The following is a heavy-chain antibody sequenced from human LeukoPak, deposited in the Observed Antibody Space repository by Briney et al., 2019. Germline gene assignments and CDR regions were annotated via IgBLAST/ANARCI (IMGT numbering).Heavy chain of an antibody. CDR3: ARANYDFWSGSGTFDY. CDR2: IYTSGST. V-gene: IGHV4-4*07. Sequence: SETLSLTCTVSGGSISSYYWSWIRQPAGKGLEWIGRIYTSGSTNYNPSLKSRVTMSVDTSKNQFSLKLSSVTAADTAVYYCARANYDFWSGSGTFDYWGQGTLVTVSS. J-gene: IGHJ4*02. D-gene: IGHD3-3*01. CDR1: GGSISSYY.